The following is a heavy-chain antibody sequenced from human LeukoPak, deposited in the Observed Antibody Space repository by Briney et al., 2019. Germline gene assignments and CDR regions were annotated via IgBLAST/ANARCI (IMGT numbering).Heavy chain of an antibody. J-gene: IGHJ4*02. Sequence: GGSLRLSCAASGFTFSSYSMNWVRQAPGKGLEWVSSISSSGSYIYYADSVKGRFTISRDNSKNTLYLQMNSLRAEDTAVYYCAKGVSGSYILGYFDYWGQGTLVTVSS. CDR2: ISSSGSYI. CDR3: AKGVSGSYILGYFDY. CDR1: GFTFSSYS. D-gene: IGHD1-26*01. V-gene: IGHV3-21*04.